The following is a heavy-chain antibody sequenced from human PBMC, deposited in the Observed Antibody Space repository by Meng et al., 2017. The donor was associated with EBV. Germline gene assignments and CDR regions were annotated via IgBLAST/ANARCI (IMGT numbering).Heavy chain of an antibody. V-gene: IGHV1-3*04. D-gene: IGHD1-26*01. CDR2: YNTGNDNT. CDR3: SEAECRGNYHSIDY. CDR1: GFHFTSEA. Sequence: VHRGQSGEAGKNPGASGKVPGKASGFHFTSEAIHGVPQAPARRLDGMEWYNTGNDNTEKSQKFQGRFTITRETSSSTAYMERSLRKSEDTAFIYLSEAECRGNYHSIDYWGQGTLVTVSS. J-gene: IGHJ4*02.